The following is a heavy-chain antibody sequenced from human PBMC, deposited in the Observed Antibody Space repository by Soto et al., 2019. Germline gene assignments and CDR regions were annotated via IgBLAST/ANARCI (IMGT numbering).Heavy chain of an antibody. CDR2: ISGSGGST. CDR1: GFTFSSYA. V-gene: IGHV3-23*01. D-gene: IGHD6-19*01. CDR3: AKDGGWTPYYYYGMDV. Sequence: GGSLRLSCAASGFTFSSYAMSWVRQAPGKGLEWVSAISGSGGSTYYADSVRGRFTISRDNSKNTLYLQMNGLRAEDTAVYYCAKDGGWTPYYYYGMDVWGQGTTVTVSS. J-gene: IGHJ6*02.